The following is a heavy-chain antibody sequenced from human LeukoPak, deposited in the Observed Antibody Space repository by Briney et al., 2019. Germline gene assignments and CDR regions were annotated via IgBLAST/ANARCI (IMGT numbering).Heavy chain of an antibody. D-gene: IGHD6-13*01. CDR2: IYYRGST. CDR1: GGYISSSSFY. CDR3: ARTTRGGSDSWDPYYFDY. J-gene: IGHJ4*02. V-gene: IGHV4-39*01. Sequence: SETLSLTCAVSGGYISSSSFYWGWIRQSPGKGLEWIGSIYYRGSTYYNPSLKSRVTISVDTSKNQFSLKLNSVTAADTAVYYCARTTRGGSDSWDPYYFDYWGQGTLVTVSS.